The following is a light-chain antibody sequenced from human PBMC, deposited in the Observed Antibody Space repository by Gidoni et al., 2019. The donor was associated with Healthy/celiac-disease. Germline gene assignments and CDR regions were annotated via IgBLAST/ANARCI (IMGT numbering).Light chain of an antibody. Sequence: EIVLTQSPATLSLSPGERATLACRASQSVSSYLAWYQQTPGQAPRLLTYDESNRATGIPARFSGSGSGTDFTLTISCLEPEDFAVYYCHQRSKGKGSTFXQXTKLEIK. V-gene: IGKV3-11*01. J-gene: IGKJ2*01. CDR1: QSVSSY. CDR3: HQRSKGKGST. CDR2: DES.